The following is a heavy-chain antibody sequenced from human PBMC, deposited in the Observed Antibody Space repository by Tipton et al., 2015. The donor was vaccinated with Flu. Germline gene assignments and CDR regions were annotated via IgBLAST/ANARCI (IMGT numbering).Heavy chain of an antibody. CDR1: GGSISSSSYY. CDR2: IYYSGST. Sequence: TLSLTCTVSGGSISSSSYYWGWIRQPPGKGLEWIGSIYYSGSTYYNPSLKSRVTISVDTSKNQFSLKLSSVTAADMAVYYCARLRANYYDSSGYSDYWGQGTLVTVSS. V-gene: IGHV4-39*07. D-gene: IGHD3-22*01. CDR3: ARLRANYYDSSGYSDY. J-gene: IGHJ4*02.